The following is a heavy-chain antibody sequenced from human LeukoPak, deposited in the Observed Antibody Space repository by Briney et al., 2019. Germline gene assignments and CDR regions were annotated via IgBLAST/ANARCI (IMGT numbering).Heavy chain of an antibody. V-gene: IGHV4-59*08. J-gene: IGHJ3*02. Sequence: PSETLSLTCTVSGGSMSSYYWNWIRQPPGKGLEWIGYIYYSGSTNYNPSLKSRVTISVDTSKNQFSLKLSSVTAADTAVYYCGRVLMEGWGYEARGPNDAFNIWAQGTMVTVSS. CDR2: IYYSGST. CDR3: GRVLMEGWGYEARGPNDAFNI. CDR1: GGSMSSYY. D-gene: IGHD3-16*01.